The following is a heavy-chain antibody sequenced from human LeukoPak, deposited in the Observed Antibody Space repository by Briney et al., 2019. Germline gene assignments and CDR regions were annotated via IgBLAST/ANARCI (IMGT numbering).Heavy chain of an antibody. J-gene: IGHJ6*02. CDR3: ARVSGFSRYYYGMDV. CDR2: INSDGSST. V-gene: IGHV3-74*01. CDR1: GFTFSSHW. Sequence: GGSLRLSCAASGFTFSSHWMHWVRQAPGKGLVWVSRINSDGSSTSYADSVKGRFTISRDNAKNTLYLQMNSLRAEDTAVYYCARVSGFSRYYYGMDVWGQGATVTVSS.